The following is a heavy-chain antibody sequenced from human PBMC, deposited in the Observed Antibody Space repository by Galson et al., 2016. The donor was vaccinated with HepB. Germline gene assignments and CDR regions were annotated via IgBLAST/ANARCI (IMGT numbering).Heavy chain of an antibody. D-gene: IGHD2-2*01. CDR1: GGSIRSSRYS. V-gene: IGHV4-39*01. CDR3: ARYCSSTSCSRYGDILTGYDGPF. Sequence: LTCTVSGGSIRSSRYSWGWIRQPPGKGLEWIGCLYYSGSTYYNSSLKSRVTISVDTSKNQFSLNLSAVTAADTAVYYCARYCSSTSCSRYGDILTGYDGPFWGQGTLVTVSS. CDR2: LYYSGST. J-gene: IGHJ4*02.